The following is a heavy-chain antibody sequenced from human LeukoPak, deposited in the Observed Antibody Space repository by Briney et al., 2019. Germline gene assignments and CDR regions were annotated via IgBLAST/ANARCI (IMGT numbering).Heavy chain of an antibody. Sequence: ASETLSLTCTVSGGSISSSSYYWGWIRQPPGKGLEWIGSIYYSGSTYYNPPLKSRVTISVDTSKNQFSLKLSSVTAADTAVYYCARDHYDFWSGYYSYYYYMDVWGKGTTVTVSS. CDR1: GGSISSSSYY. CDR3: ARDHYDFWSGYYSYYYYMDV. D-gene: IGHD3-3*01. V-gene: IGHV4-39*07. CDR2: IYYSGST. J-gene: IGHJ6*03.